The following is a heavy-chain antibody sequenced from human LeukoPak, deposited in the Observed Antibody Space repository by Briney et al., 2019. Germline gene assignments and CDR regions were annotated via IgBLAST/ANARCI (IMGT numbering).Heavy chain of an antibody. J-gene: IGHJ4*02. D-gene: IGHD3-22*01. CDR1: GFTFSDYY. CDR2: ISSSGSTI. V-gene: IGHV3-11*04. Sequence: GGSLRLSCAASGFTFSDYYMGWIRQAPGKGLEWVSYISSSGSTIYYADSVKGRFTISRDNAKNSLYLQMNSLRAEDTAVRYCARTLSGYYDRGRGKYADYWGQGTLVTVSS. CDR3: ARTLSGYYDRGRGKYADY.